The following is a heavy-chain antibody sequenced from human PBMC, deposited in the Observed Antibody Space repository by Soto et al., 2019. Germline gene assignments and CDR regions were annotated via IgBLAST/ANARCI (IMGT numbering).Heavy chain of an antibody. CDR3: ARDRFSSGCLDY. CDR1: GGSISNYS. D-gene: IGHD6-19*01. J-gene: IGHJ4*02. V-gene: IGHV4-59*01. CDR2: IHYSGST. Sequence: SETLSLTCIVSGGSISNYSWNWIRQLPGKGLDWNGYIHYSGSTKYNPSLKSRAAISLDTSNDQFSLKLSSVTAADTAVYYCARDRFSSGCLDYWGQGMRVTVSS.